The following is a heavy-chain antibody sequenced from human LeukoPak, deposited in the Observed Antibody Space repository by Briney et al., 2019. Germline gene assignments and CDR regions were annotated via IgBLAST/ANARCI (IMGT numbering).Heavy chain of an antibody. Sequence: GASLRLSCAASGFTSSSYAMSWVRQAPGKGLEWVSAISGSGGSTYYADSVEGRFTISRDNSKNTLYLQMNSLRAEDTAVYYCAKDRAYYDFWSGYYTGATGFDYWGQGTLVTVSS. CDR1: GFTSSSYA. CDR2: ISGSGGST. CDR3: AKDRAYYDFWSGYYTGATGFDY. J-gene: IGHJ4*02. V-gene: IGHV3-23*01. D-gene: IGHD3-3*01.